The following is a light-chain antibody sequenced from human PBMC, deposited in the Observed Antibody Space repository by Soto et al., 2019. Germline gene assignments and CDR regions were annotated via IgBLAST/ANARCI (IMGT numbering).Light chain of an antibody. CDR2: DAS. CDR1: SSDVGGYNY. CDR3: SSYAGSNNFV. J-gene: IGLJ1*01. V-gene: IGLV2-8*01. Sequence: QSVLTQPPSASGSPGQSVTISCTGTSSDVGGYNYVSWYQQHPGKAPKLMIYDASKRPSGVPDRFSGSKSGNTASLTVSGLQAEDEADYYCSSYAGSNNFVFGTGTKVTVL.